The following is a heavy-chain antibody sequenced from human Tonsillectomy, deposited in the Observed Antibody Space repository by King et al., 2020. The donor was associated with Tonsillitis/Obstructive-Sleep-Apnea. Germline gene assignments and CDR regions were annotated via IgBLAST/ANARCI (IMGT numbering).Heavy chain of an antibody. CDR2: ISGDGGST. J-gene: IGHJ6*03. CDR1: GFTFDDYA. CDR3: SKDGRYTTPSFYYYYYYSNDA. V-gene: IGHV3-43*02. D-gene: IGHD1-14*01. Sequence: VQLVESGGGVVQPGGSLRLTCAASGFTFDDYAMHWVRQAPGKGLEWVSVISGDGGSTYYADAVKGRFTISRDNSKNSLYLQMNSLRTEDTALYYCSKDGRYTTPSFYYYYYYSNDAWGNGTTVTVSS.